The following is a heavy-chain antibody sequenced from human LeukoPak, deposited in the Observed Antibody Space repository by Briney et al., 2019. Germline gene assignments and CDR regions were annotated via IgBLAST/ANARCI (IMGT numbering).Heavy chain of an antibody. D-gene: IGHD2/OR15-2a*01. CDR1: GFTVSSNY. CDR2: ISSGGGTI. Sequence: AGGSLRLSCAASGFTVSSNYMSWVRQAPGKGLEWVSYISSGGGTIYYADSVTGRFTISRDNAKNSLYLQMNSLRGEDTAVYYCARGNWNYAYWGQGTLVTVSS. J-gene: IGHJ4*02. V-gene: IGHV3-11*01. CDR3: ARGNWNYAY.